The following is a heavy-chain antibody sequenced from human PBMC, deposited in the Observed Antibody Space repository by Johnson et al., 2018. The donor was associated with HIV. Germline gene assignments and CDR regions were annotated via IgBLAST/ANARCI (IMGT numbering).Heavy chain of an antibody. J-gene: IGHJ3*02. D-gene: IGHD5-18*01. CDR3: ASRRYGYGVHAFDI. V-gene: IGHV3-9*01. CDR1: GFTFDAYA. CDR2: ISWHSGSI. Sequence: LVASGGGLVQPGGSLLLSCAASGFTFDAYAMHWVRQAPGKGLEWVSGISWHSGSIGYADSVKGRFTISRDNAKNSLYLQMNSLRAEETAVYYCASRRYGYGVHAFDIWGQGTMVTVSS.